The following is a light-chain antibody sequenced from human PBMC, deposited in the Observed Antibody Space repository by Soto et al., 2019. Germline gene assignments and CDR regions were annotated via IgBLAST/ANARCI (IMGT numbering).Light chain of an antibody. V-gene: IGKV1-39*01. CDR2: TAP. J-gene: IGKJ5*01. CDR1: QSISRN. CDR3: QQSYTTASIT. Sequence: DVQMTQSPSSLSASVGDRVTITCRASQSISRNLNWYQHKPGKAPKLLIYTAPSLQNGVPSRFSGGGSRTEFTLSISSLQPEDFGTYYCQQSYTTASITFGQGTRLEIK.